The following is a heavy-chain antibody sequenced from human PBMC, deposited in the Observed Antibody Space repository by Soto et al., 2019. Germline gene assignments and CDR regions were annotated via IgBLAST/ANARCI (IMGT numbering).Heavy chain of an antibody. CDR3: ALNSLAVSESSNWFDP. D-gene: IGHD1-7*01. J-gene: IGHJ5*02. CDR1: GGTFSSYT. CDR2: IIPILDIA. V-gene: IGHV1-69*02. Sequence: QAQLVQSGAEVKRPGSSVKVSCKASGGTFSSYTISWVRQAPRQGLEWMGRIIPILDIANYAQKFQGRVTITADKSTSTVYMELSSLRSEDTAVYYCALNSLAVSESSNWFDPWGQGTLVIVSS.